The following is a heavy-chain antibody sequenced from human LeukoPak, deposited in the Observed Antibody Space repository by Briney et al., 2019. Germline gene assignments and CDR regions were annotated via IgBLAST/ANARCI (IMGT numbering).Heavy chain of an antibody. J-gene: IGHJ4*02. CDR2: ISGSGGST. Sequence: GGSLRLSCAASGSTFSSYAMSWVRQAPGKGLEWVSAISGSGGSTYYADSVKGRFAISRDNSKSTLFLQMNSLRAEDTAVYYCAKDPRVGSRVATPCHWGQGTLVTVSS. CDR1: GSTFSSYA. V-gene: IGHV3-23*01. D-gene: IGHD5-24*01. CDR3: AKDPRVGSRVATPCH.